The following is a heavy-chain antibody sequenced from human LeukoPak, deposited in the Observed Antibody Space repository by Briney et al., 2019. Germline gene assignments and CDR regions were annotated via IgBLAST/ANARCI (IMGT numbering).Heavy chain of an antibody. Sequence: GGSLRLSCAASGFTFSSYSMNWVRQAPGKGLEWVSSISSSSSYIYYADSVKGRFTISRDNAKNTLYLQMNSLRAEDTAVYYCAKDRSGWELLERFDYWGQGTLVTVSS. CDR3: AKDRSGWELLERFDY. CDR1: GFTFSSYS. V-gene: IGHV3-21*04. CDR2: ISSSSSYI. J-gene: IGHJ4*02. D-gene: IGHD1-26*01.